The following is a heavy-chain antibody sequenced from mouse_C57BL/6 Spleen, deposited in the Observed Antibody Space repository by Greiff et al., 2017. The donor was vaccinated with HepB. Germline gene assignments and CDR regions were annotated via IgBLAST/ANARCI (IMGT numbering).Heavy chain of an antibody. CDR1: VYTFTNYW. J-gene: IGHJ4*01. CDR2: IDPNSGGT. Sequence: QVQLQQPGAELVKPGASVKLSCKASVYTFTNYWMHWVKQRPGRGLEWIGRIDPNSGGTKYNEKFKTQATLTADKPSSTAYMQLSSLTSEDSAVYYCARSRSDPLSMDYWGQGTSVTVSS. V-gene: IGHV1-72*01. D-gene: IGHD1-1*01. CDR3: ARSRSDPLSMDY.